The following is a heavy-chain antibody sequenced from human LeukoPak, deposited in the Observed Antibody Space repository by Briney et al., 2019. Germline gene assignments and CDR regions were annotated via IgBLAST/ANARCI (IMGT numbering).Heavy chain of an antibody. CDR1: GFTFSSYG. Sequence: GTSLRLSCAASGFTFSSYGMHWVRQAPGKGLEWVAVISYDGSNKYYADSVKGRFTISRDNSKNTLYLQMNSLRAEDTAVYYCAKDGGEYYDILTGYYPRLYYMDVWGKGTTVTISS. J-gene: IGHJ6*03. D-gene: IGHD3-9*01. CDR2: ISYDGSNK. CDR3: AKDGGEYYDILTGYYPRLYYMDV. V-gene: IGHV3-30*18.